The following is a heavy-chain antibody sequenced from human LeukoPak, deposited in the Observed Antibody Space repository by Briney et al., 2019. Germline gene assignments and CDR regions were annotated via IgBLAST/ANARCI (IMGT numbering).Heavy chain of an antibody. CDR1: GFTFSNYA. D-gene: IGHD1-1*01. CDR3: AKATGTLGN. J-gene: IGHJ4*02. Sequence: GGSLRLSCAASGFTFSNYAMSWVRQAQGKGLEWVSTISNSDGSTYYADSVKGRFTISRDNSKNTLYLQIYSLTAEDTAMYYCAKATGTLGNWGQGTLVTVSS. V-gene: IGHV3-23*01. CDR2: ISNSDGST.